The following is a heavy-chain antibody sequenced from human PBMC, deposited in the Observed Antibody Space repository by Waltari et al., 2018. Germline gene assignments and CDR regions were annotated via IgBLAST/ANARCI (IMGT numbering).Heavy chain of an antibody. Sequence: QVQLQESGPGLVKPSEPLSLTCAVSGGSFSSYWWSWIRQPPGKGLEWIGEINGNSGSTNYNPSLKSRVTISKDASKNQFSLKLNSVTAADTAVYYCASIAAPYWGQGVLVTVSS. J-gene: IGHJ4*02. V-gene: IGHV4-59*12. CDR3: ASIAAPY. CDR1: GGSFSSYW. CDR2: INGNSGST. D-gene: IGHD6-13*01.